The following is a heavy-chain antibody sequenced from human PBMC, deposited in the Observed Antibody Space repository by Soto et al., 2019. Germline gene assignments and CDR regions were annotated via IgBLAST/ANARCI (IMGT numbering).Heavy chain of an antibody. CDR1: GFSFSNYA. V-gene: IGHV3-48*01. J-gene: IGHJ3*01. D-gene: IGHD2-15*01. CDR3: XXXXRWAFDF. Sequence: EVQLVESGGGLVQPGGSRRVSCAASGFSFSNYAMNWVRQAPGKGLEWVSYISIGSGSIFYADSVKGRFTISRDDAKXXXXXXXXXXXXXXXXXXXXXXXXRWAFDFWGQGTMVTVSS. CDR2: ISIGSGSI.